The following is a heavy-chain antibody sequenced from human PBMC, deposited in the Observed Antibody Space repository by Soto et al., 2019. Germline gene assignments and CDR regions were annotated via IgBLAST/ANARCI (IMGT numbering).Heavy chain of an antibody. V-gene: IGHV4-39*01. Sequence: SETLSLTCTVSGGSISGSLYYWGWIRQPPGKGLEGIGSIFYGRSTYYNPSLKSRVTISVDTSKNQFSLKLSSVTAADTAVYYCARLGGYSGYDPFDPWGQGTWSPSPQ. J-gene: IGHJ5*02. CDR3: ARLGGYSGYDPFDP. CDR1: GGSISGSLYY. CDR2: IFYGRST. D-gene: IGHD5-12*01.